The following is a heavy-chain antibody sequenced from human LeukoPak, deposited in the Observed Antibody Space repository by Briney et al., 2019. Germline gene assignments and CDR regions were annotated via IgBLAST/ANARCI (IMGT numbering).Heavy chain of an antibody. CDR2: FDPEDGET. Sequence: GASVKVSCKVSGYTLTELSMHWVRQAPGKGLEWMGGFDPEDGETIYAQKFQGRVTMTEDTSTDTAYMELSSLRSEDTAVYYCARSCLTGDPRWIDYWGQGTLVTVSS. V-gene: IGHV1-24*01. CDR1: GYTLTELS. D-gene: IGHD7-27*01. J-gene: IGHJ4*02. CDR3: ARSCLTGDPRWIDY.